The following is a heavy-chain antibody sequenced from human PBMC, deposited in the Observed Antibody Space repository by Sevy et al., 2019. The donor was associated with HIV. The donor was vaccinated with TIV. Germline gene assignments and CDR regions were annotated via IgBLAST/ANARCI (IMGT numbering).Heavy chain of an antibody. D-gene: IGHD3-3*01. Sequence: GGSLRLSCAASGFTFSSYEMNWVRQAPGKGLEWVSYISSSGSTIYYADSVKGRFTISRDNAKNSLYLQMNSLRAEDTAVYYCAREEAYYDFWSGYYSKYYFDYWGQGTLVTVSS. CDR3: AREEAYYDFWSGYYSKYYFDY. J-gene: IGHJ4*02. CDR2: ISSSGSTI. CDR1: GFTFSSYE. V-gene: IGHV3-48*03.